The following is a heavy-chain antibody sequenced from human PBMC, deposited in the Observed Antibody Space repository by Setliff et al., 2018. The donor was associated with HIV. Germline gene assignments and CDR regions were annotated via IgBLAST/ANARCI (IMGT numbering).Heavy chain of an antibody. CDR3: AREFYHYDSSDYYSDYYYYYMDV. D-gene: IGHD3-22*01. CDR2: IYYSGNT. V-gene: IGHV4-59*12. J-gene: IGHJ6*03. Sequence: SETLSLTCTVSGGSITGYYWSWIRQPPGKGLEWIGWIYYSGNTRYNPSLKSRVTISVDTSKNQISLKLSSVTAADAAVFYCAREFYHYDSSDYYSDYYYYYMDVWGKGTTVTVSS. CDR1: GGSITGYY.